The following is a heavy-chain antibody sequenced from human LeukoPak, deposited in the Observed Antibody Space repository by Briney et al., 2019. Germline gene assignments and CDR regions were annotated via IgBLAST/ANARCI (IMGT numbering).Heavy chain of an antibody. V-gene: IGHV6-1*01. J-gene: IGHJ4*02. CDR1: GDSVSTNSAT. CDR2: TYYRSKWYN. CDR3: ARGSRSAGSGSYYDFDY. Sequence: SQTLSLTCAISGDSVSTNSATWNWIRQSPSRGLKWLGRTYYRSKWYNDYAASVKSRVTINPDTSKNQFSLQLNSVTPEDTAVYYCARGSRSAGSGSYYDFDYWGQGTLVTVSS. D-gene: IGHD3-10*01.